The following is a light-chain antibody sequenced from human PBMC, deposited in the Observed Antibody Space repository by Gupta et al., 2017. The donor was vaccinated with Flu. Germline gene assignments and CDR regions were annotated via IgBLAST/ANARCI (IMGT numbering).Light chain of an antibody. V-gene: IGKV1-39*01. Sequence: DLQMTQSPSSLSASVGDRVTITCRASQSISSYLNWYQQKPGEAPKLRIYASATLQRGVPSRVSGSGSGTEFNLTISSLQPEDVATDDCQQSYSSTSSFGQGTKLEIK. CDR1: QSISSY. CDR2: ASA. J-gene: IGKJ2*04. CDR3: QQSYSSTSS.